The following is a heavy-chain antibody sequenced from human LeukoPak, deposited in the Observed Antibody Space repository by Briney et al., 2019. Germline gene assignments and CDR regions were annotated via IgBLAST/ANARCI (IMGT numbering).Heavy chain of an antibody. Sequence: PSETLSLTCTVSGGSISSSSYYWGWIRQPPGKGLEWIGSIHYSGSTYYNPSLKSRVTISVDTSKNQFSLRLSSVTAADTAVYYCARLDPAEGRNFDYWGQGTLVTVFS. CDR1: GGSISSSSYY. V-gene: IGHV4-39*01. J-gene: IGHJ4*02. CDR2: IHYSGST. D-gene: IGHD6-13*01. CDR3: ARLDPAEGRNFDY.